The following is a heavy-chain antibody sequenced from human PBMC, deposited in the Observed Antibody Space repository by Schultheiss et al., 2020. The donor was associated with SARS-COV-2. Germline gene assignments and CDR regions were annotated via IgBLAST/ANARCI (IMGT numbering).Heavy chain of an antibody. CDR2: IHSSNSPI. CDR1: GFTFSIYS. J-gene: IGHJ5*02. Sequence: GGSLRLSCTASGFTFSIYSMNWVRQAPGKGLELISYIHSSNSPIYYADSVKGRFTISRDNAKNSLYLQMNSLRAEDTAVYYCASDRWASLGWFDPWGQGTLVTVSS. CDR3: ASDRWASLGWFDP. D-gene: IGHD3-16*02. V-gene: IGHV3-48*04.